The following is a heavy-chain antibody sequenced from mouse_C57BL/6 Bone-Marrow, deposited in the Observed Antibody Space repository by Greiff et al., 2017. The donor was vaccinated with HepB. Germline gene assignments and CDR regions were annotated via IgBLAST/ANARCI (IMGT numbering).Heavy chain of an antibody. CDR1: GFNIKNTY. Sequence: VQLKESVAELVRPGASVKLSCTASGFNIKNTYMHWVKQRPEQGLEWIGRIDPANGNTKYAPKFQGKATITADTSSNTAYLQISSLTSEDTAIYYCASVITTVVAMDYFDYWGQGTTLTVSS. CDR3: ASVITTVVAMDYFDY. CDR2: IDPANGNT. J-gene: IGHJ2*01. V-gene: IGHV14-3*01. D-gene: IGHD1-1*01.